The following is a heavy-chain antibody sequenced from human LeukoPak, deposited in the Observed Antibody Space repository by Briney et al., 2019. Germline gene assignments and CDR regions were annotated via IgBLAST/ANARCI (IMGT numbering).Heavy chain of an antibody. CDR1: GYTFTDYY. CDR2: INPNTGGT. J-gene: IGHJ4*02. CDR3: ARDSRIASPSLGY. Sequence: GASVKVSCKASGYTFTDYYMQWVRQAPGQGPEWMGWINPNTGGTDYAQKFQGRVTMTRDTSISTAYMELSSLRSDDKAVYYCARDSRIASPSLGYWGQGTLVTVS. V-gene: IGHV1-2*02. D-gene: IGHD6-13*01.